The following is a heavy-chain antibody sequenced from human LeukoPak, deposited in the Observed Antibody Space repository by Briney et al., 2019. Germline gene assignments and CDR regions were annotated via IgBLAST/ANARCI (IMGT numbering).Heavy chain of an antibody. CDR1: GFTFSHYS. CDR3: ARDKLGYYFDY. D-gene: IGHD7-27*01. CDR2: ISASSSFI. V-gene: IGHV3-21*01. Sequence: GGSLRLSCAASGFTFSHYSMNWVRQAPGKGLEWVSSISASSSFIYHADSLKGRFTISRDNAKNSLYLQMNSLRAEDTAVYYCARDKLGYYFDYWGQGTLVTVSS. J-gene: IGHJ4*02.